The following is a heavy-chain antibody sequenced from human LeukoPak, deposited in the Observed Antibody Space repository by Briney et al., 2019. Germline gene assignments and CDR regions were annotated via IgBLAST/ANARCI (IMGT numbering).Heavy chain of an antibody. CDR1: GGTFSSYA. Sequence: SSVKVSCTVSGGTFSSYAISGLRQDPAQERVWWGGSIPIFGTANYAQKFQSRVTITADESTSTAYLELSSLRSADTAVYYCARQRDTAMVLNDAFDIWGQGTMVTVSS. CDR2: SIPIFGTA. V-gene: IGHV1-69*01. D-gene: IGHD5-18*01. J-gene: IGHJ3*02. CDR3: ARQRDTAMVLNDAFDI.